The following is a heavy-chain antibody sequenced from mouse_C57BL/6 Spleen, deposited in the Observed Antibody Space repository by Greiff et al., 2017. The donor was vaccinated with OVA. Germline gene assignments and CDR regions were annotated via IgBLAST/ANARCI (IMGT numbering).Heavy chain of an antibody. V-gene: IGHV1-82*01. D-gene: IGHD3-2*02. Sequence: QVQLQQSGPELVKPGASVKISCKASGYAFSSSWMNWVKQRPGKGLEWIGRIYPGDGDTNYNGKFKGKATLTADKSSSTAYMKLSSLTSEDSAVYFCARWGTAQATVAYWGQGTLVTVSA. CDR1: GYAFSSSW. CDR3: ARWGTAQATVAY. CDR2: IYPGDGDT. J-gene: IGHJ3*01.